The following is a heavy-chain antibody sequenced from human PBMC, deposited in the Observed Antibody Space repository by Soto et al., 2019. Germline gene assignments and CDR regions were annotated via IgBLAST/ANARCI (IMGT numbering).Heavy chain of an antibody. V-gene: IGHV3-48*03. CDR2: ISSSGSTI. CDR3: ARVPTIAYYYYYYGMDV. J-gene: IGHJ6*02. CDR1: GFTFSSYE. D-gene: IGHD3-10*01. Sequence: PGGSLRLSCAASGFTFSSYEMNWVRQAPGKGLEWVSYISSSGSTIYYADSVKGRFTISRDNAKNSLYLQMNSLRAEDTAVYYCARVPTIAYYYYYYGMDVWGQGTTVTVSS.